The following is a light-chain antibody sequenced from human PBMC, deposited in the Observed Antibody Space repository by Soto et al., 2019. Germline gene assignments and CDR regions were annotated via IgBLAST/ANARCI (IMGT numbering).Light chain of an antibody. CDR3: HQYDT. CDR1: QSVSSTY. CDR2: GAS. J-gene: IGKJ4*01. Sequence: ENVLTQSPGSLSLSPGERATISCRASQSVSSTYLAWYQQKPGQPPRLLIYGASSRATGIPDRFSGSGSGTDFTLTISRLEPEDFAVYYCHQYDTFGGGTKVEIK. V-gene: IGKV3-20*01.